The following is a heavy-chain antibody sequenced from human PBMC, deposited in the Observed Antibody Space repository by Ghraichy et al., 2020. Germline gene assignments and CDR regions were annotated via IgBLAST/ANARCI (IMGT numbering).Heavy chain of an antibody. D-gene: IGHD5-18*01. CDR1: GGSISSSNW. Sequence: SETLSLTCAVSGGSISSSNWWSWVRQPPGKGLEWIGEIYHSGSTNYNPSLKSRVTISVDKSKNQFSLKLSSVTAADTAVYYCARESERGYSYGVFDYWGQGTLVTVSS. J-gene: IGHJ4*02. CDR3: ARESERGYSYGVFDY. CDR2: IYHSGST. V-gene: IGHV4-4*02.